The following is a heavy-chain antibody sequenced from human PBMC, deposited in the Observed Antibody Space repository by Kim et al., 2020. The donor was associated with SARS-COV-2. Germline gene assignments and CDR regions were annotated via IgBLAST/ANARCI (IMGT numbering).Heavy chain of an antibody. J-gene: IGHJ6*02. CDR2: INAGNGNT. V-gene: IGHV1-3*01. CDR3: GRDLERGITIFGVVITDYGMDV. D-gene: IGHD3-3*01. CDR1: GYTFTSYA. Sequence: ASVKVSCKASGYTFTSYAMHWVRQAPGQRLEWMGWINAGNGNTKYSQKFQGRVTITRDTSASTAYMELSSLRSEDTAVYYCGRDLERGITIFGVVITDYGMDVWGQGTTVTVSS.